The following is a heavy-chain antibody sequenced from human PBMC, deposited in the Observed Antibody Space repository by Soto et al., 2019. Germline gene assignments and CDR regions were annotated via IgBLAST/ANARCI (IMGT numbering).Heavy chain of an antibody. D-gene: IGHD3-10*01. V-gene: IGHV3-9*01. CDR3: VKGTYYASGSYYFDY. CDR1: GFSFDDYA. CDR2: IVWNSGSV. J-gene: IGHJ4*02. Sequence: EVQLVESGGGLVQPGRSLRLSCAGSGFSFDDYAMHWVRQAPGKGLEWVSGIVWNSGSVGYADFVKGRFTISRDNAKNSLYLQMNSLRVEDTALYYCVKGTYYASGSYYFDYWGQGTLVTVSS.